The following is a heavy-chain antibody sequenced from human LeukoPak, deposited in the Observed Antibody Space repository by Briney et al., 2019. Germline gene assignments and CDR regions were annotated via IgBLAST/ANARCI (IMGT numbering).Heavy chain of an antibody. CDR3: AKGITAVAGPPRPFDY. CDR1: GFTFSSYA. CDR2: ISGSGGST. D-gene: IGHD6-19*01. Sequence: PGGSLRLSCAASGFTFSSYAMSWVRQAPGKGLEWVSAISGSGGSTYYADSVKGRFTISRDNSKNTLYLQMNSLRAEDTAVYYCAKGITAVAGPPRPFDYWGQGTLVTVSS. J-gene: IGHJ4*02. V-gene: IGHV3-23*01.